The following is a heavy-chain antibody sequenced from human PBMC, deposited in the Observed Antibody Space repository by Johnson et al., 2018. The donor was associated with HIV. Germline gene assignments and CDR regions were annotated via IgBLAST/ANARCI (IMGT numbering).Heavy chain of an antibody. CDR1: GFTFSDYY. CDR2: ISSSGSTI. D-gene: IGHD3-9*01. Sequence: QVQLVESGGGLVKPGGSLRLSCVASGFTFSDYYMTWVRQAPGKGLEWVSYISSSGSTIYSADSVKGRFTISRDNAKNTLYLQMNSLRADDTAVYYCAKDLRVFDWFNAYDAFDIWGQGTMVTVSS. J-gene: IGHJ3*02. CDR3: AKDLRVFDWFNAYDAFDI. V-gene: IGHV3-11*04.